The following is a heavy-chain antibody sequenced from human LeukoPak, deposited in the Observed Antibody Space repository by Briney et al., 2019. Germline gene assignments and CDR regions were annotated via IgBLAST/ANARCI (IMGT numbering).Heavy chain of an antibody. CDR2: IYYSGST. J-gene: IGHJ5*02. CDR1: GGSISSYY. Sequence: SETLSLTCTVSGGSISSYYWSWIRQPPGKGLEWIGYIYYSGSTNYNPSLKSRVTISVDTSKNQFSLKLSSVTAADTAVYYCARDRVADYVWGSYRYSNRFDPWGQGTLVTVSS. CDR3: ARDRVADYVWGSYRYSNRFDP. V-gene: IGHV4-59*01. D-gene: IGHD3-16*02.